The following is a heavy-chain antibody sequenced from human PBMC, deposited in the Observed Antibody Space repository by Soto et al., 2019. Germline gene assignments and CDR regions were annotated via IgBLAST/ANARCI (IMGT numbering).Heavy chain of an antibody. J-gene: IGHJ4*02. CDR2: VYYTGST. V-gene: IGHV4-59*01. Sequence: ASETLSITCSFSVGSISVSYWSWIRQSPGKGLEWLGYVYYTGSTNYSPSLRSRVSISVDTSKNEFSLRLSSVTAADTAVYFCERSVAVPRAQIDYWGQGTKVTVSS. CDR3: ERSVAVPRAQIDY. D-gene: IGHD3-3*01. CDR1: VGSISVSY.